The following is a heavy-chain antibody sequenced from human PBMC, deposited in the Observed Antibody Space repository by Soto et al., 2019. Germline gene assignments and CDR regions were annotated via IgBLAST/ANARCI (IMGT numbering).Heavy chain of an antibody. Sequence: WGSLRLSCAASGFTASSNYMSWVRKAPGKGLEWVSVIYSGGSTYYADSVKGRFTISRANSKNTLYLQMNSLRDENTAIYYCARACLHYSHDMDVWDQETTV. CDR2: IYSGGST. D-gene: IGHD4-4*01. CDR1: GFTASSNY. CDR3: ARACLHYSHDMDV. J-gene: IGHJ6*02. V-gene: IGHV3-53*01.